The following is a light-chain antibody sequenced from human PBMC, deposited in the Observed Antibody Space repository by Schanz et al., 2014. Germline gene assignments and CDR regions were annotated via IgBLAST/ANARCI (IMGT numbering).Light chain of an antibody. V-gene: IGLV1-40*01. CDR1: SSNIGAGYD. CDR2: GNY. Sequence: QSVLTQPPSVSGAPGQRVTISCTGSSSNIGAGYDVHWYQQLPGAAPKLLIYGNYRRPSGVPDRFSGSRSGTSASLAITGLQAEDEADYYCQSSHNPLTDYVFGTGTKLT. J-gene: IGLJ1*01. CDR3: QSSHNPLTDYV.